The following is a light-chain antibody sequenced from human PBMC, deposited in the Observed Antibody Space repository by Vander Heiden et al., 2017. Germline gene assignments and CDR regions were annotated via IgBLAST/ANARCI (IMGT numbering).Light chain of an antibody. Sequence: SSELTQDPAVSVAFGPTVRITCHGDSLRSYYASWYQQKPGQAPVLVIFGKNNRRSGVPDRFSGSSSGSTASFTTTGAQAEDEADYYCNARDSSGNHWVFGGGTKLTVL. V-gene: IGLV3-19*01. CDR1: SLRSYY. CDR2: GKN. CDR3: NARDSSGNHWV. J-gene: IGLJ3*02.